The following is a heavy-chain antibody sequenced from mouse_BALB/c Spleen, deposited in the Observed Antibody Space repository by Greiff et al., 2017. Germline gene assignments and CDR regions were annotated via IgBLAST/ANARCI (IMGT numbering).Heavy chain of an antibody. J-gene: IGHJ2*01. Sequence: VQGVESGPGLVQPSQSLSITCTVTGFSFTSYGVHWVRQSPGKGLEWLGVIWGGGSTDYNAAFISRLSISKDNSKSQVFFKMNSLQANDTAIYYCARNYDYDELDYWGQGTTLTVSS. V-gene: IGHV2-2*02. CDR2: IWGGGST. CDR1: GFSFTSYG. CDR3: ARNYDYDELDY. D-gene: IGHD2-4*01.